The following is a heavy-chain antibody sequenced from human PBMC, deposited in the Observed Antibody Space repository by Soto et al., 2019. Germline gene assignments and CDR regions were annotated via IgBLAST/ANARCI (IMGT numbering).Heavy chain of an antibody. D-gene: IGHD3-10*01. Sequence: GGSLRLSCAASGFTFSSYSMNWVRQAPGKGLEWVSYISSSSSSIYYADSVKGRLTISRDNAKNSLHLQMDSLRAEDTAVYYCARDATTVLLWLGLRDYFDYWGQGTLVTVSS. CDR2: ISSSSSSI. V-gene: IGHV3-48*04. CDR1: GFTFSSYS. J-gene: IGHJ4*02. CDR3: ARDATTVLLWLGLRDYFDY.